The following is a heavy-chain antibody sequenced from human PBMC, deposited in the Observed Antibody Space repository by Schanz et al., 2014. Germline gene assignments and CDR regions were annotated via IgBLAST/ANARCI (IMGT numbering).Heavy chain of an antibody. D-gene: IGHD3-10*01. CDR1: GFSFSDYA. Sequence: EVQLVESGGGLVQPGGSLRLSCPASGFSFSDYAMCWVRQAPGKGLEWVSAIGGGGGTTYYTDSVKGRFTISRDNSKSTLYLQMNSLRAEDTAVYYCAKDGPGGSGSYSADGDMDVWGQGTTVTVSS. J-gene: IGHJ6*02. CDR3: AKDGPGGSGSYSADGDMDV. V-gene: IGHV3-23*04. CDR2: IGGGGGTT.